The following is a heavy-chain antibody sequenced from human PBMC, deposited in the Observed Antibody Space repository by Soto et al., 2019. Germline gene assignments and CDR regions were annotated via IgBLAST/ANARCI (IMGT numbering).Heavy chain of an antibody. Sequence: GESLKISCKGSGYSFTSYWISWVRQMPGKGLEWMGRIDPSDSYTNYSPSFQGHVTISADKSISTAYLQWSSLKASDTAMYYCARHTRLPADYGDYVGEELSFDYWGQGPLVTVSS. J-gene: IGHJ4*02. V-gene: IGHV5-10-1*01. CDR3: ARHTRLPADYGDYVGEELSFDY. CDR1: GYSFTSYW. D-gene: IGHD4-17*01. CDR2: IDPSDSYT.